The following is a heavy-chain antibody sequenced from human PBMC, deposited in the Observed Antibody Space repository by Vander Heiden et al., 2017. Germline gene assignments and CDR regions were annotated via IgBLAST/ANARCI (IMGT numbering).Heavy chain of an antibody. CDR2: IYSGGRT. Sequence: EVQLVESGGGLLQPGGSLRLSCTASGSAVSRNYMSWVRQAPGKGLECVSVIYSGGRTYYADSVKGRFTISRDNSKNTLYLQMNSLRAEDTAEYYCAREGPGDYYGMDVWGQGTTVTVSS. CDR1: GSAVSRNY. CDR3: AREGPGDYYGMDV. D-gene: IGHD2-2*01. V-gene: IGHV3-53*01. J-gene: IGHJ6*02.